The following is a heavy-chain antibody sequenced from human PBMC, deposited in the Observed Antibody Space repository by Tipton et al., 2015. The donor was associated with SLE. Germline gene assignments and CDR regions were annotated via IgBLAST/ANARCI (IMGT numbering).Heavy chain of an antibody. V-gene: IGHV4-59*01. Sequence: TLSLTCNVSSGSISGYYWNWIRQPPGKGLEWIGYINYNGNTNYNPSLKSRVTISVDTSKTHFSLRLNSVTAADTAVYYCARYTWDDIDYWGQGTLVTVSS. D-gene: IGHD1-20*01. J-gene: IGHJ4*02. CDR1: SGSISGYY. CDR3: ARYTWDDIDY. CDR2: INYNGNT.